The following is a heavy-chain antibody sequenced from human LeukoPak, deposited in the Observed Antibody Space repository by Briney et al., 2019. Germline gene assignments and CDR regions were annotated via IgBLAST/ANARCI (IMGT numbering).Heavy chain of an antibody. CDR1: GYVFTGYY. V-gene: IGHV1-2*02. J-gene: IGHJ4*02. CDR2: INPKSGVT. CDR3: AFFEYSSSSSHY. Sequence: ASLKVSCKASGYVFTGYYMHWVRQAPGQGLEWMGWINPKSGVTKYAQKFQGRVTMTGDTSISTAYMEVSRLRSDDTAVYYCAFFEYSSSSSHYWGQGTLVIVSS. D-gene: IGHD6-6*01.